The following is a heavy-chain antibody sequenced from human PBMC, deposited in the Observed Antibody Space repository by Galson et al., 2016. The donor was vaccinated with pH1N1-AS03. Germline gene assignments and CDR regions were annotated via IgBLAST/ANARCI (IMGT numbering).Heavy chain of an antibody. CDR3: AKEGSGSVSKFAFDI. CDR2: ISSHGKID. CDR1: GFTFSNAW. D-gene: IGHD3-10*01. V-gene: IGHV3-30*18. J-gene: IGHJ3*02. Sequence: SLRLSCAASGFTFSNAWMSWVRQAPGKGLEWVAVISSHGKIDYYADSVRGRFTVSRDNSNNTLYLQMDSLRAEDRAVYYCAKEGSGSVSKFAFDIWGQGTIVTVSS.